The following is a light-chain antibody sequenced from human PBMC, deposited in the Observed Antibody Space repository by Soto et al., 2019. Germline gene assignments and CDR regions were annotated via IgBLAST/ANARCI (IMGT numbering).Light chain of an antibody. CDR3: QQSYSTLTWT. V-gene: IGKV1-39*01. J-gene: IGKJ1*01. CDR2: AAS. CDR1: QSISIY. Sequence: DIQMTQSPSSLSASIGDRVTITCRASQSISIYLNWYQQKPGKAPKLLIYAASILQSGVPSRFSGDGSGTEFTLTISGLQPEDFAAYYCQQSYSTLTWTFGQGTKVEIK.